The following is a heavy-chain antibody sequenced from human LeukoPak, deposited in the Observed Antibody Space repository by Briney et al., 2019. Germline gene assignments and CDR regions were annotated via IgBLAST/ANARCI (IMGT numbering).Heavy chain of an antibody. D-gene: IGHD1-26*01. CDR3: ARHWIGGSDSSEFDY. V-gene: IGHV4-59*08. CDR2: IYYSGST. CDR1: GGSISSYY. Sequence: SETLSLTCTVSGGSISSYYWSWIRQPPGKGLEWIGYIYYSGSTNYNPSLKSRVTISVDTSKNQFSLKLSSVTAADTAVYYCARHWIGGSDSSEFDYWGQGTLVTVSS. J-gene: IGHJ4*02.